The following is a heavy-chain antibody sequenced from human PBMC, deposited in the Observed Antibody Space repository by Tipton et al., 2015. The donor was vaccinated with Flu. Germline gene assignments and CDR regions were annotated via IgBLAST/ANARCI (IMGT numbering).Heavy chain of an antibody. CDR2: ITWNSGDI. D-gene: IGHD6-19*01. Sequence: SLRLSCAASGFTFDAYAMHWVRQAPGTGLEWVSGITWNSGDIGYVDSVRGRFTISRDNVKDSLYLQMSSLRTEDTALYYCVKGSSATWPNYQDSWGQGTLVTVSS. J-gene: IGHJ4*02. CDR1: GFTFDAYA. V-gene: IGHV3-9*01. CDR3: VKGSSATWPNYQDS.